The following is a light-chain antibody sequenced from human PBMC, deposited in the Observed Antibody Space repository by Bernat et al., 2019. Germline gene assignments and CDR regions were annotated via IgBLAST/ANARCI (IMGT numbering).Light chain of an antibody. CDR3: QSADSSGTWV. J-gene: IGLJ3*02. V-gene: IGLV3-25*03. CDR2: KDT. Sequence: SYELTQPPSVSVSPGQTARITCSGDALPNQYSFWYQQKPGRAPVVVIYKDTERRSGIPERFSGPSSGTKVTLTISGAQAEDGADYYCQSADSSGTWVFGGGTKLTVL. CDR1: ALPNQY.